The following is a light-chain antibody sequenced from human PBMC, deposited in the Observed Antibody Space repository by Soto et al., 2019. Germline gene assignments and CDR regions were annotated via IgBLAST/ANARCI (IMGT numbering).Light chain of an antibody. CDR3: QQYGASPPYT. Sequence: EIVLTQSPGTLSLSPGERATLSCRASQSVSSSYLAWYQQNPGQAPRLLIYGASSRATGIPDRFSGSGSGTAFTLTISRLEPEDFAVYYCQQYGASPPYTFGQGTKLEIK. CDR1: QSVSSSY. J-gene: IGKJ2*01. V-gene: IGKV3-20*01. CDR2: GAS.